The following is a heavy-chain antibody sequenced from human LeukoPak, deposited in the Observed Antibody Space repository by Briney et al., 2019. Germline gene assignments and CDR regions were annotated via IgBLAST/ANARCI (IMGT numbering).Heavy chain of an antibody. CDR1: GFTFSSYA. V-gene: IGHV3-64D*06. CDR2: ISSDGIST. Sequence: GGSLRLSCSASGFTFSSYAMHWVRQALGKGLEYVSAISSDGISTFYADSVKGRFTISRDNSKKTLYLQMSSLRAEDTAVFHCVKTTAKYYYEYWGQGTLVTVSS. CDR3: VKTTAKYYYEY. J-gene: IGHJ4*02. D-gene: IGHD5-18*01.